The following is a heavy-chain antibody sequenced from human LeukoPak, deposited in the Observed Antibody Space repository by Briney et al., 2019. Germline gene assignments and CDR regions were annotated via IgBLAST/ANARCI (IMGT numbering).Heavy chain of an antibody. CDR3: ASLLSTIAARHY. D-gene: IGHD6-6*01. CDR1: GGSFSGYY. J-gene: IGHJ4*02. CDR2: INHSGTT. V-gene: IGHV4-34*01. Sequence: PSETLSLTCAVHGGSFSGYYWTWIRQPPGKGLEWIGEINHSGTTNYNPSLKSRVTISVDTSKNQFSLKLTSVTAADTAVYYCASLLSTIAARHYWGQGTLVTVSS.